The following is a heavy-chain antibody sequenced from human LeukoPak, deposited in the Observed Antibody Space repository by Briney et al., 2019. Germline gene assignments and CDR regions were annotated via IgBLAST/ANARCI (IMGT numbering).Heavy chain of an antibody. Sequence: PGRSLRLSCAASGFTFEDYAMHWVRQAPGKGLEWVSGISWNSNSIGYADSVKGRFTISRDNAKNSLYLQMNSLRAEDTAVYYCAREAGRYGAYDYWGQGTLVTVSS. D-gene: IGHD4-17*01. J-gene: IGHJ4*02. CDR3: AREAGRYGAYDY. CDR2: ISWNSNSI. CDR1: GFTFEDYA. V-gene: IGHV3-9*01.